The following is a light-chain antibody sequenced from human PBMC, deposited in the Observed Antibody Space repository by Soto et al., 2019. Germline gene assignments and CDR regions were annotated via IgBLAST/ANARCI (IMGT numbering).Light chain of an antibody. CDR1: RSVSSY. J-gene: IGKJ4*01. V-gene: IGKV3-11*01. Sequence: EIVLTQSPATLSLPPGERATLSCGASRSVSSYLAWYQQKPGQAPRLLIYDASYRATGIPARFSGSGSGTDFTLSISSLVSDDFAVYYSQLRSDWPQRLTFGGGTKVEIK. CDR2: DAS. CDR3: QLRSDWPQRLT.